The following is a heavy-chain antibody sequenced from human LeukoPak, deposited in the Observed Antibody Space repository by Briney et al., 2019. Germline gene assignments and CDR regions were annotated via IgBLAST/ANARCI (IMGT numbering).Heavy chain of an antibody. CDR2: ISGSGGST. CDR1: GFTFSSYA. CDR3: AEANRRDYDFFVFQH. J-gene: IGHJ1*01. D-gene: IGHD3-3*01. Sequence: GGSLRLSCTASGFTFSSYAMSWVRQAPGKGLEWVSAISGSGGSTYYADSVKGRFTISRDNSKNTLYLQMNSLRAEDTAVYYCAEANRRDYDFFVFQHWGQGTLVTVSS. V-gene: IGHV3-23*01.